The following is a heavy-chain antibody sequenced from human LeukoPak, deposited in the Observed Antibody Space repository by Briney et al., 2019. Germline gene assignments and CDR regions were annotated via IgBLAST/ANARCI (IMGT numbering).Heavy chain of an antibody. Sequence: IPSETLSLXCTVSGGSISSYYWSWSRQPPGKGLEWIGYIYYSGSTNYNPSLKSRVTISVDTSKNQFSLKLSSVTAADTAVYYSARRIGVPAAYFDYWGQGTLVTVSS. D-gene: IGHD2-2*01. CDR2: IYYSGST. V-gene: IGHV4-59*01. CDR3: ARRIGVPAAYFDY. J-gene: IGHJ4*02. CDR1: GGSISSYY.